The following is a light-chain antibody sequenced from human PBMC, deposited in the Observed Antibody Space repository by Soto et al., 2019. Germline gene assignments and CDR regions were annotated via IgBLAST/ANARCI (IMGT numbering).Light chain of an antibody. CDR3: QQYNKWPRT. Sequence: EIVMTQSPATLSVSPGERATLSCRASQSVNINLAWYQQKPGQAPRLLIYGASTRATGIPAKFSSSGSGTEFTLTISSLQSEDFAVYYCQQYNKWPRTFGQGTKVDIK. V-gene: IGKV3D-15*01. CDR1: QSVNIN. CDR2: GAS. J-gene: IGKJ1*01.